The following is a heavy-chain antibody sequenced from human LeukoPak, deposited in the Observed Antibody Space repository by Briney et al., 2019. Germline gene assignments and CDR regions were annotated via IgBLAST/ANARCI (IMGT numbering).Heavy chain of an antibody. CDR1: GFTFSSYG. CDR3: ARDDEMATLTDY. J-gene: IGHJ4*02. V-gene: IGHV3-30*02. Sequence: GGSLRLSCAASGFTFSSYGMHWVRQAPGKGLEWVAFIRYDGSNKYYADSVKGRFTISRDNAKNSLYLQMNSLRAEDTAVYYCARDDEMATLTDYWGQGTLVTVSS. CDR2: IRYDGSNK. D-gene: IGHD5-24*01.